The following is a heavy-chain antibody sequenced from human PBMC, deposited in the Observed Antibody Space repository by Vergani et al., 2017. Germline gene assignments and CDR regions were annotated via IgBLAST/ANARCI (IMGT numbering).Heavy chain of an antibody. D-gene: IGHD3-3*01. CDR1: GGSISSGGYY. J-gene: IGHJ4*02. CDR3: ARADPPGLRFLEWLL. V-gene: IGHV4-31*03. CDR2: IYYSGST. Sequence: QVQLQESGPGLVKPSQTLSLTCTVSGGSISSGGYYWSWIRQHPGKGLEWIGYIYYSGSTYYNPSLQSRVTISVDTSKNQFSLKLSSVTAADTAVYYGARADPPGLRFLEWLLWGQGTLVTVSS.